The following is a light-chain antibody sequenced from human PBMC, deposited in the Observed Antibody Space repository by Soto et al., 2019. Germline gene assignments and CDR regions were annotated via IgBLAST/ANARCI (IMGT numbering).Light chain of an antibody. CDR3: QQYYNCPPT. CDR2: AAS. V-gene: IGKV3-11*01. CDR1: QYVSSF. Sequence: ELVLTQPSATMSLSAGERGTLSCRASQYVSSFLAWYQQKAGHAPRLLIYAASHMATGIPSRFSGSGSGTDFTLTISCLEPEDFALYYCQQYYNCPPTFGQGTKVDSK. J-gene: IGKJ1*01.